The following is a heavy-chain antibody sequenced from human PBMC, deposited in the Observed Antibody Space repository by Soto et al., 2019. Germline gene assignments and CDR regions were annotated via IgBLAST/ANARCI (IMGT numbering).Heavy chain of an antibody. CDR1: GFTFSNAW. CDR3: TTAWNYNAFDI. V-gene: IGHV3-15*01. J-gene: IGHJ3*02. D-gene: IGHD1-7*01. Sequence: GGSLSLSCAASGFTFSNAWMSWVRQAPGKGLEWVGRIKSKTDGGTTDYAAPVKGRFTISRDDSKNTLYLQMNSLKTEDTAVYYCTTAWNYNAFDIWGQGTMVTVSS. CDR2: IKSKTDGGTT.